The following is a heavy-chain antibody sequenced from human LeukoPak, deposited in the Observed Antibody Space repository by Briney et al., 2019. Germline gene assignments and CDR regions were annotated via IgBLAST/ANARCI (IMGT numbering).Heavy chain of an antibody. Sequence: SETLSLTCTVSGVSISSGDFYWSWIRQPPGKGLEWIGYIYYSGSTYYNPSLKSRVTISVDTSKNEFSLKLSSVTAADTAVYYCARATYYDFWSGTNFDYWGQGTLVTVSS. V-gene: IGHV4-30-4*01. D-gene: IGHD3-3*01. CDR2: IYYSGST. CDR1: GVSISSGDFY. CDR3: ARATYYDFWSGTNFDY. J-gene: IGHJ4*02.